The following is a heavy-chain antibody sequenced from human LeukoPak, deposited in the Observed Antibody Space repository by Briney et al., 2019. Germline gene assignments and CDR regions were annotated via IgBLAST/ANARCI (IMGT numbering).Heavy chain of an antibody. D-gene: IGHD3-10*01. CDR3: TRGASYYDY. Sequence: GGSLRLSCAASGFTVNNNYMNWVRQAPGKGLEWVSGIHPGDNTYYADSMKGRFTISRDNSKNTLYLQMNSLRAEDTAVYYCTRGASYYDYWGQGTLVTVSS. J-gene: IGHJ4*02. CDR1: GFTVNNNY. V-gene: IGHV3-53*01. CDR2: IHPGDNT.